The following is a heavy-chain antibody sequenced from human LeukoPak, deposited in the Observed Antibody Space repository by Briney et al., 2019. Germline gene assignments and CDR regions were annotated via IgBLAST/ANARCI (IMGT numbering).Heavy chain of an antibody. D-gene: IGHD4-23*01. V-gene: IGHV3-48*03. CDR3: ARDYGGSSPFDY. Sequence: PGGSLRLSCAASGFTFSSHEMNWVRQAPGKGLEWVSYISSSGSTIYYADSVKGRFTISRDNAKNSLYLQMNSLRAEDTAVYYCARDYGGSSPFDYWGQGTLVTVSS. CDR2: ISSSGSTI. J-gene: IGHJ4*02. CDR1: GFTFSSHE.